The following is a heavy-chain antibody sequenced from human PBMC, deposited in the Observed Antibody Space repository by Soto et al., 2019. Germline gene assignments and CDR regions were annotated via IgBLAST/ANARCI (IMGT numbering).Heavy chain of an antibody. D-gene: IGHD5-18*01. CDR1: GLSVSSNY. V-gene: IGHV3-53*01. CDR3: ARRDDSETFDI. J-gene: IGHJ3*02. Sequence: EVQLVESGGGLMQPGGSLRLSCAASGLSVSSNYMTWVRQAPGKGLEWVSIIYRGGGTYYADSLKGRVLISRDDSKNTVYLLINNLGSGDTALYYCARRDDSETFDIWGQGTMVTVSS. CDR2: IYRGGGT.